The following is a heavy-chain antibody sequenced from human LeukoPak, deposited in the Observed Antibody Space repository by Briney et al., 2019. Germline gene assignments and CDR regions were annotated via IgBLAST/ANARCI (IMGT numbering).Heavy chain of an antibody. CDR3: ARTTSQSIVAAGDY. CDR2: IIPMFGAA. V-gene: IGHV1-69*06. J-gene: IGHJ4*02. Sequence: SVKVSCKTSGDTFRSYAIIWVRQAPGQGLEWMGGIIPMFGAANYAQKLQGRVTFTADKSTTTVYMDLRSLTSEDTAVYYCARTTSQSIVAAGDYWGQGTLVIVSS. D-gene: IGHD2-15*01. CDR1: GDTFRSYA.